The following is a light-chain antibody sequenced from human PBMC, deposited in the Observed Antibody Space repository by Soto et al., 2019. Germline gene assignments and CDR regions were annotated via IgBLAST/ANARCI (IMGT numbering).Light chain of an antibody. CDR2: ADN. CDR3: QSYDSSLSIWV. J-gene: IGLJ3*02. V-gene: IGLV1-40*01. CDR1: SSNIGAGYD. Sequence: QSVLTQTPSVSGAPGQKITMSCTGSSSNIGAGYDVHWYQQVPGAAPRLLIYADNNRPSGVPDRFSASKSGTSASLAITGLQSEVEANYYCQSYDSSLSIWVFGAGTKVTVL.